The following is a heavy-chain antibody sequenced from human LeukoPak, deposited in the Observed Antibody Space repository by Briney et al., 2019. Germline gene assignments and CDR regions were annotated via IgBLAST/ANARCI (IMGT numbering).Heavy chain of an antibody. CDR1: GGSISRYY. V-gene: IGHV4-59*01. CDR3: ARENLGVPDY. D-gene: IGHD1-26*01. J-gene: IGHJ4*02. Sequence: SETLSLTCTVYGGSISRYYGSWLRQPRGKGREWIGYIYYSGSTNYNPSLQRRVTISVDTSKTQFSLKLSSVTAADTAVYYCARENLGVPDYGGQGALVTVS. CDR2: IYYSGST.